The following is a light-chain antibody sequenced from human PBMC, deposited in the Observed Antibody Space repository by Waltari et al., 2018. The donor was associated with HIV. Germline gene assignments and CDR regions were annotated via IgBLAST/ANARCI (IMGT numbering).Light chain of an antibody. CDR2: DNK. CDR3: GTWDSGLSVVV. Sequence: QSVLTQPPSVSAAPGQTVTITCSGTRSNIGNNYVSWYQHLPGTAPQLLIYDNKKRPSGIPDRFTASKSGTSATLDITGLQTGDEADYYCGTWDSGLSVVVFGEGTKLTVL. V-gene: IGLV1-51*01. CDR1: RSNIGNNY. J-gene: IGLJ2*01.